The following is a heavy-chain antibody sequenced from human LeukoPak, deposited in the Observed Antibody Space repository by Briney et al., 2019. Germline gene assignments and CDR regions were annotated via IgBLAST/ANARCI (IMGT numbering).Heavy chain of an antibody. D-gene: IGHD4-17*01. V-gene: IGHV4-34*01. CDR1: GGSFSGYY. CDR3: ALGDYVDY. J-gene: IGHJ4*02. CDR2: INHSGST. Sequence: SETLSLTCAVYGGSFSGYYWSWIRQPPGKGLEWIGEINHSGSTNYNPSLKSRVTISVDTSKNQFSLKLSSVTAADTAVYYCALGDYVDYWGQGTLVTVSS.